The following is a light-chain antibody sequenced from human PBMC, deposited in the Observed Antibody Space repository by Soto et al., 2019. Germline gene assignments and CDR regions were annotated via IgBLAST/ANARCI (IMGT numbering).Light chain of an antibody. CDR1: QSITDW. CDR3: QYWDDYSWT. J-gene: IGKJ1*01. V-gene: IGKV1-5*03. Sequence: DIKMTQSPSTLSASVGDRVNITCRASQSITDWLAWYQQKPGKAPKFLIYNASNLEGGVPSRFSGSGSGTEFTLTISSVQPDDFATYYCQYWDDYSWTFGQGTKVEIK. CDR2: NAS.